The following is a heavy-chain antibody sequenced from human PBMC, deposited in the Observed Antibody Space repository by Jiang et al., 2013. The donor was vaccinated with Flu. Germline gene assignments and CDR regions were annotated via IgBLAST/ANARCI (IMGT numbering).Heavy chain of an antibody. CDR1: GFTFSSYG. Sequence: GGGVVQPGRSLRLSCAASGFTFSSYGMHWVRQAPGKGLEWVAVISYDGSNKYYADSVKGRFTISRDNSKNTLYLQMNSLRAEDTAVYYCSQLVGGDYCFDWWGQGTLVTVSS. J-gene: IGHJ4*02. V-gene: IGHV3-30*03. CDR3: SQLVGGDYCFDW. D-gene: IGHD4-17*01. CDR2: ISYDGSNK.